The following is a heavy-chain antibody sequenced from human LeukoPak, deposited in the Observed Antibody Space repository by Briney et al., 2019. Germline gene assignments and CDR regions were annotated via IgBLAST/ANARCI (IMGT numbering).Heavy chain of an antibody. J-gene: IGHJ3*02. CDR1: GFTFSSYS. D-gene: IGHD6-19*01. Sequence: GGSLRLSCAAPGFTFSSYSMNWVRQAPGKGLEWVSSISSSSSYIYYADSVKGRFTISRDNYRSTLYLQMNDLRAEDTAVYYCAKPCRSGLSPFDAFDIWGQGTMVTVSS. V-gene: IGHV3-21*04. CDR3: AKPCRSGLSPFDAFDI. CDR2: ISSSSSYI.